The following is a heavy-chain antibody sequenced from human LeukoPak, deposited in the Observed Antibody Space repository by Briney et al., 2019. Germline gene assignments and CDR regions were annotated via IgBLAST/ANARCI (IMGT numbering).Heavy chain of an antibody. Sequence: PSETLSLTCAVSGYFVSAGYYWGWIRHSPGKGLEWIGSISHRGTTYHNPSLKSRVIMSLDTSMNQFSLSLASVTAAHTATYYCTRERSGTIVDDWGQGTLVTVSS. CDR2: ISHRGTT. CDR3: TRERSGTIVDD. D-gene: IGHD1-1*01. J-gene: IGHJ4*02. V-gene: IGHV4-38-2*02. CDR1: GYFVSAGYY.